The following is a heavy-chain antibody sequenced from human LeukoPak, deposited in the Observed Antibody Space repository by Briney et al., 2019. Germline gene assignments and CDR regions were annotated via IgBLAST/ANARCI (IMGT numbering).Heavy chain of an antibody. CDR3: AKVRDSSGHYYVGDAFDI. J-gene: IGHJ3*02. V-gene: IGHV3-23*01. D-gene: IGHD3-22*01. Sequence: GGSLRLSCAASGFTFSSYAMSWVRQAPEKGLEWVSAIVGSGGSTYYADSVKGRFTISRDNSKNTLYLQMNSLRDEDTAVYYCAKVRDSSGHYYVGDAFDIWGQGTMVTVSS. CDR2: IVGSGGST. CDR1: GFTFSSYA.